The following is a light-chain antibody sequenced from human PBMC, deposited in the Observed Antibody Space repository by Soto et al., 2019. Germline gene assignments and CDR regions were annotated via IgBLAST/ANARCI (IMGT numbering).Light chain of an antibody. Sequence: TLCTQTTSPLPLAPEERAVLSCSASQRVSSSYLAWYQQKPGQSPKLLIYAASSMATGIPDRFSGSGSGTDFTLTISSLQPEDFATYYCQQYSSSPLTFGAGPKVDVK. CDR2: AAS. J-gene: IGKJ4*01. V-gene: IGKV3-20*01. CDR1: QRVSSSY. CDR3: QQYSSSPLT.